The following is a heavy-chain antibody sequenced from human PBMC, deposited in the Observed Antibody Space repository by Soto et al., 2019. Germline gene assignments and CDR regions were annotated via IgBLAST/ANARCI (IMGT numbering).Heavy chain of an antibody. CDR3: ARGSPYYYDSSGYYPLFDY. D-gene: IGHD3-22*01. V-gene: IGHV3-21*01. Sequence: GGSLRLSCAASGFTFSSYSMNWVRQAPGKGLEWVSSISSSSSYIYYADSVKGRFTISRDNAKNSLYLQMNSLRAEDTAVYYWARGSPYYYDSSGYYPLFDYWGQGTLVTV. CDR2: ISSSSSYI. J-gene: IGHJ4*02. CDR1: GFTFSSYS.